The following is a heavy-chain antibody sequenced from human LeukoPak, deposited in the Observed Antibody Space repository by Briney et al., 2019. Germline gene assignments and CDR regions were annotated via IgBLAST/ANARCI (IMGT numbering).Heavy chain of an antibody. CDR2: IYHSGST. CDR1: GYSISSGYY. J-gene: IGHJ6*03. D-gene: IGHD3-10*01. V-gene: IGHV4-38-2*02. CDR3: ARPRTYYYGSGSYYYMDV. Sequence: SETLSLTCTVSGYSISSGYYWGWIRQPPGKGLEWIGSIYHSGSTYYNPSLKSRVTISVDTSKNQFSLKLSSVTAADTAVYYCARPRTYYYGSGSYYYMDVWGKGTTVTVSS.